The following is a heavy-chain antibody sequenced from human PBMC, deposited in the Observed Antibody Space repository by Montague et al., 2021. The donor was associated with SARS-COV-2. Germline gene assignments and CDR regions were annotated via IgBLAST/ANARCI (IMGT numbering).Heavy chain of an antibody. D-gene: IGHD3-22*01. Sequence: TLSLTCTVSGGSISSGGYYWSWIRQHPGKGLEWIGYIYYSGSTYYNPSLMSRVTISVDTSKNQFSLKLSSVTAADTAVYYCARAHITMIVVVDAFDIWGQGTMVTVSS. CDR1: GGSISSGGYY. CDR2: IYYSGST. CDR3: ARAHITMIVVVDAFDI. V-gene: IGHV4-31*03. J-gene: IGHJ3*02.